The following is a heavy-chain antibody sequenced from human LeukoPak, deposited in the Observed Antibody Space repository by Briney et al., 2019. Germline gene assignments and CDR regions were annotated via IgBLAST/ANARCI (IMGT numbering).Heavy chain of an antibody. CDR2: VYHSGDT. CDR3: ARHSRRCSSTTCYTGAFDI. CDR1: GGSISSGSYY. Sequence: SSQTLSLTCTVSGGSISSGSYYWGWIRQPPGKGLECIGSVYHSGDTYYNPSLKSRVTISVDTSENQFSLKLTSVTAADTALYFCARHSRRCSSTTCYTGAFDIWGPGTVVTVSS. J-gene: IGHJ3*02. D-gene: IGHD2-2*02. V-gene: IGHV4-39*01.